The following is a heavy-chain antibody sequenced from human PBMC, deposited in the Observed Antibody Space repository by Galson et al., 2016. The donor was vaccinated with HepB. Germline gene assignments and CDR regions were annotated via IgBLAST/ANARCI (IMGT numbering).Heavy chain of an antibody. V-gene: IGHV5-10-1*01. CDR3: ARQRAWYGGDDGFDI. CDR1: GYTFTNYW. Sequence: QSGAEVKKSGESLRISCEGSGYTFTNYWISWVRQMPGKGLEWMGRIDPSDSYSNYSPSFRGHVTISADKSISTAYLRWSSLKAPDTAMYYCARQRAWYGGDDGFDIWGQGTMVAVSS. CDR2: IDPSDSYS. J-gene: IGHJ3*02. D-gene: IGHD6-19*01.